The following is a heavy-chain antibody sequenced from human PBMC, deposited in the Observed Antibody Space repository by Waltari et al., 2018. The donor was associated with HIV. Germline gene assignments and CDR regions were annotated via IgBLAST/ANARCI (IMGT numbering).Heavy chain of an antibody. CDR2: INAGNGNT. D-gene: IGHD2-2*01. CDR3: ARDPTNGGKSSTSCYYGCYYYYGMDV. CDR1: GYTFTSYA. Sequence: QVQLVQSGAEVKKPGASVKVSCKASGYTFTSYAMHWVRQAPGQRLEWQGWINAGNGNTKYSQKFQGRVTITRDTSASTAYMELSSLRSEDTAVYYCARDPTNGGKSSTSCYYGCYYYYGMDVWGQGTTVTVSS. J-gene: IGHJ6*02. V-gene: IGHV1-3*01.